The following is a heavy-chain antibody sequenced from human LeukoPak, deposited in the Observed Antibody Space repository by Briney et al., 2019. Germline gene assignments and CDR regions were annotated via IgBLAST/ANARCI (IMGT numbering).Heavy chain of an antibody. Sequence: TPSETLSLTCAVYGGSFSGYYWSWIRQPPGKGLEWIGEINHSGSTNYNPSLKSRVTISVDTSKNQFSLKLSSVTAADTAVYYCASPPMDCSSTSCFPMDVWGQGTTVTVSS. CDR3: ASPPMDCSSTSCFPMDV. J-gene: IGHJ6*02. V-gene: IGHV4-34*01. D-gene: IGHD2-2*01. CDR2: INHSGST. CDR1: GGSFSGYY.